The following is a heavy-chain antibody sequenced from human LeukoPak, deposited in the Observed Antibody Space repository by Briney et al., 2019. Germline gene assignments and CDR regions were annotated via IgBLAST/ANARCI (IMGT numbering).Heavy chain of an antibody. Sequence: SETLSLTCTVSGGSISSGGYYWSWIRQHPGKGREWIGYIYYSGSTYYNPSLKSRVTILVDTSKNQFSLKLSSVTAADTAVYYCASLFGELFPGAFDIWGQGTMLTVSS. D-gene: IGHD3-10*01. J-gene: IGHJ3*02. CDR3: ASLFGELFPGAFDI. V-gene: IGHV4-31*03. CDR2: IYYSGST. CDR1: GGSISSGGYY.